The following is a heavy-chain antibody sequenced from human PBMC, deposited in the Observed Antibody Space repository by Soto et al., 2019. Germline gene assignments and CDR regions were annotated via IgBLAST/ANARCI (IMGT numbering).Heavy chain of an antibody. Sequence: QVQLVQSGAEVKKPGSSVKVSCKASGDTFSGYSISWVRQAPGQGLEWMGGIIPLFGTTNYAQRFQGRVTITADKSTSTAYMELSSLKSEDTAIYCCARDLGSGYGPGDYWGQGTLVTVSS. J-gene: IGHJ4*02. V-gene: IGHV1-69*14. D-gene: IGHD5-12*01. CDR2: IIPLFGTT. CDR1: GDTFSGYS. CDR3: ARDLGSGYGPGDY.